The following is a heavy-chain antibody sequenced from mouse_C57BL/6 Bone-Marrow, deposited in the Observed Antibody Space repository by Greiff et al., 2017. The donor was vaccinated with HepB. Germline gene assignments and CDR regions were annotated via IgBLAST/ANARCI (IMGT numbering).Heavy chain of an antibody. D-gene: IGHD2-2*01. CDR3: ARDGYDGRDFDY. V-gene: IGHV5-2*03. Sequence: DVKLVESGGGLVQPGESLKLSCESNEYEFPSHDMSWVRKTPEKRLELVAAINSDGGSTYYPDTMERRFIISRDNTKKTLYLQMSRLRSEDTAVYYCARDGYDGRDFDYWGQGTTLTVSS. CDR1: EYEFPSHD. CDR2: INSDGGST. J-gene: IGHJ2*01.